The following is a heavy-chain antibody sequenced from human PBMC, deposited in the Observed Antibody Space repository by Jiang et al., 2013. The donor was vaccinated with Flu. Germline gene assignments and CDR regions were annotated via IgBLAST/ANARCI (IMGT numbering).Heavy chain of an antibody. D-gene: IGHD6-6*01. CDR1: GFSLSTSGMC. Sequence: KPTQTLTLTCTFSGFSLSTSGMCVSWIRQPPGKALEWLALIDWDDDKYYSTSLKTRLTISKDTSKNQVVLTMTNMDPVDTATYYCARIRSSYSSSGVINNAFDIWGQGTMVTVSS. CDR3: ARIRSSYSSSGVINNAFDI. V-gene: IGHV2-70*01. J-gene: IGHJ3*02. CDR2: IDWDDDK.